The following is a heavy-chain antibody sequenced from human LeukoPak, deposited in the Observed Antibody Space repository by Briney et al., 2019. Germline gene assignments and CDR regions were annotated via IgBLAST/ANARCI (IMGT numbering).Heavy chain of an antibody. CDR2: IRYDGSNK. V-gene: IGHV3-30*02. J-gene: IGHJ4*02. CDR3: AEDYYDSSGYPGYFDY. D-gene: IGHD3-22*01. CDR1: GFTFSSYG. Sequence: GGSLRLSCAASGFTFSSYGMHWVRQAPGKGLEWVAFIRYDGSNKYYADSVKGRFTISRDNSKNTLYLQMNSLRAEDTAVYYCAEDYYDSSGYPGYFDYWGQGTLVTVSS.